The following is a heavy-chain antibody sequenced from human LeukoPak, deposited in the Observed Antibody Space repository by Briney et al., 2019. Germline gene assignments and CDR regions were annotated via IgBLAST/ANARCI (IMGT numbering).Heavy chain of an antibody. V-gene: IGHV3-30*02. Sequence: GGSLRLSCAASGFTFSSYGMHWVRQAPGKGLEWVAFIRYDGSNKYYADSVQGRFNISRDNSKNTLYLQMNSLSADDTAGYYCSKDRAGYGSSPGFWGQGTLVTVSS. CDR2: IRYDGSNK. CDR1: GFTFSSYG. CDR3: SKDRAGYGSSPGF. D-gene: IGHD6-13*01. J-gene: IGHJ4*02.